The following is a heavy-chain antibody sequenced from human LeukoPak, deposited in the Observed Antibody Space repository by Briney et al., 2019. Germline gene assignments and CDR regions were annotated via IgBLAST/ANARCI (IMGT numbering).Heavy chain of an antibody. CDR3: ARAYSSGWFPGTFDY. D-gene: IGHD6-19*01. V-gene: IGHV3-48*03. CDR2: ISSSGSTI. CDR1: GFTFSSYE. Sequence: GGSLRLSCAASGFTFSSYEMNWGRQAPGEGLEWVSYISSSGSTIYYADSVKGRFTISRDNAKNSLYLQMNSLRAEDTAVYYCARAYSSGWFPGTFDYWGQGTLVTVSS. J-gene: IGHJ4*02.